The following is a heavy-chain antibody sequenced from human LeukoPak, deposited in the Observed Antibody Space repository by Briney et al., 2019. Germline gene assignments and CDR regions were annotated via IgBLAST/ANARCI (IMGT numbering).Heavy chain of an antibody. V-gene: IGHV3-7*04. CDR2: IHPEGNEK. J-gene: IGHJ4*02. Sequence: PGGSLRLFCAVSGFSITNFWMSWVRQAPGRGLEWVANIHPEGNEKYHVESVKGRFTISRDNTKNLLFLQMNGLRVEDTAVCYCARGDAFSGDHWGQGTLVTVSS. CDR3: ARGDAFSGDH. CDR1: GFSITNFW.